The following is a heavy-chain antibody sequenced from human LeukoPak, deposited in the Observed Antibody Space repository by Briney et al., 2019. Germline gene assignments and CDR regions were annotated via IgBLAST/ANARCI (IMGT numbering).Heavy chain of an antibody. J-gene: IGHJ2*01. CDR3: ARGAPDSKWGYFDL. V-gene: IGHV1-8*01. CDR1: GYTFTSYD. D-gene: IGHD1-26*01. Sequence: ASVKVSCKASGYTFTSYDINWVRQATGQGLEWMGWMNPNSGNTGYAQKFQGRVTMTRNTSISTAYMELSSLRSEDTAVYYCARGAPDSKWGYFDLWGCGTLVTVSS. CDR2: MNPNSGNT.